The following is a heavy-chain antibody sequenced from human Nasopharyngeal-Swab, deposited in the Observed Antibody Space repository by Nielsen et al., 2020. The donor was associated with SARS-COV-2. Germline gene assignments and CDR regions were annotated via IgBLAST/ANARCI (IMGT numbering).Heavy chain of an antibody. J-gene: IGHJ3*02. D-gene: IGHD3-22*01. CDR3: ARESLSSYYDDSRGYAGYAFDI. V-gene: IGHV1-69*13. CDR2: IIPIYGTT. Sequence: VKVSCKAPGDTFNNNAISWVRQTPGQGLEWMGRIIPIYGTTNRAQKFQGRLTITADDTTNTAYMELSSLRSEDTAVYYCARESLSSYYDDSRGYAGYAFDIWGQGTMVTVSS. CDR1: GDTFNNNA.